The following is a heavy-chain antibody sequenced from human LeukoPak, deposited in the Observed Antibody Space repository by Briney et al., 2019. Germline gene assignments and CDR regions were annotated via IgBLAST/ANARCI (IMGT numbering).Heavy chain of an antibody. CDR3: ARDWGPSTVVKYYFDY. CDR1: GFTFSGYA. V-gene: IGHV3-30*04. J-gene: IGHJ4*02. Sequence: PGGSLRLSCAASGFTFSGYAMHWVRQAPGKGLEWVAVISYDGSNKYYADSVKGRFTISRDNSKNTLYLQMNSLRAEDTAVYYCARDWGPSTVVKYYFDYWGQGTLVTVSS. CDR2: ISYDGSNK. D-gene: IGHD4-23*01.